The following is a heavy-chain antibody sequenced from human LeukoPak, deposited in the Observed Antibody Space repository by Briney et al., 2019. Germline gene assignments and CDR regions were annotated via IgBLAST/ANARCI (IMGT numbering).Heavy chain of an antibody. V-gene: IGHV3-7*03. CDR2: IKLDGREK. J-gene: IGHJ3*02. CDR3: ARVMGYYDFWSGYLRTAFDI. CDR1: GSTHSSQW. Sequence: GGSLRLSCTLSGSTHSSQWMRGVRHPPGRGLECVANIKLDGREKYYVDSVKGRFTISRDNAKNSLYLQMNSLRAEDTAVYYCARVMGYYDFWSGYLRTAFDIWGQGTMVTVSS. D-gene: IGHD3-3*01.